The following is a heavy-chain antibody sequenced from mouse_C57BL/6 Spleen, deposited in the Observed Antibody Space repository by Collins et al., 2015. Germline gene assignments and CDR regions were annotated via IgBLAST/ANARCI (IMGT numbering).Heavy chain of an antibody. CDR1: GYTFTSYW. CDR3: ARSLGRAWYFDV. V-gene: IGHV1-64*01. Sequence: QVQLQQPGAELVKPGASVKLSCKASGYTFTSYWMHWVKQRPGQGLEWIGMIHPNSGSTNYNEKFKSKATLTVDKSSSTAYMQLSSLTSEDSAVYYCARSLGRAWYFDVWGTGTTVTVSS. J-gene: IGHJ1*03. CDR2: IHPNSGST. D-gene: IGHD4-1*01.